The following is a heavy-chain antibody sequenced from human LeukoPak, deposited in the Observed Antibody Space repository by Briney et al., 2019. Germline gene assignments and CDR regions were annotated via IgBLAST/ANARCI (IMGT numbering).Heavy chain of an antibody. CDR1: GGSISRGGYY. D-gene: IGHD6-13*01. CDR2: IYYSGST. Sequence: PSQTLSLTCTVSGGSISRGGYYWSWIRQHPGKGLEWIGYIYYSGSTYYNPSLKSRVTISVDTSKNQFSLKLSSVTAADTAVYYCARDEGAAAGASYGMDVWGQGTTVTVSS. J-gene: IGHJ6*02. CDR3: ARDEGAAAGASYGMDV. V-gene: IGHV4-31*03.